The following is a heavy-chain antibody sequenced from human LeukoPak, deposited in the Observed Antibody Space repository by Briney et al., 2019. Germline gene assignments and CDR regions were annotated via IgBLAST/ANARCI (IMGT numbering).Heavy chain of an antibody. D-gene: IGHD4-23*01. J-gene: IGHJ4*02. CDR3: AKSRLVVTAFDY. Sequence: TGGSLRLSCAASGLPFSNYAMSWVRQAPGKGLEWVSAITGTGASTYYADSVKGRFTISRDNSKNTLYLQMNSLRGEDTAVYYCAKSRLVVTAFDYWGQGSLVTVSS. V-gene: IGHV3-23*01. CDR1: GLPFSNYA. CDR2: ITGTGAST.